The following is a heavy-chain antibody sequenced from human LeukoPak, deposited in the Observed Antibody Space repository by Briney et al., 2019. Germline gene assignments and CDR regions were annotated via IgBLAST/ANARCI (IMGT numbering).Heavy chain of an antibody. J-gene: IGHJ3*02. CDR3: VKRGGFEGDAAFDI. Sequence: PGRSLRLSCAASGFTFSSYCMHWVRQAPGKGLEWVAVMSSGGSHKYYADSVKGRFTITRDNSKNKLYLQMSSLRTEDTAVYYCVKRGGFEGDAAFDIWGQGTMVTVSS. V-gene: IGHV3-30*18. CDR1: GFTFSSYC. D-gene: IGHD3-16*01. CDR2: MSSGGSHK.